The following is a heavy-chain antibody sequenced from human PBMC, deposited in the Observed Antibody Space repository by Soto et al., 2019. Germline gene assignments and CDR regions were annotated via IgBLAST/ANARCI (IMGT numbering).Heavy chain of an antibody. CDR3: LRYNDTSANYHNDD. V-gene: IGHV3-73*02. CDR2: IRSKANNYAT. Sequence: DVQLVESGGGLVQPGGSLKLSCAASAFTFSGSAMHWVRQASGKGLEWVGRIRSKANNYATAYAASVKGRFTISRDDSKSTAYLQMNSLKTDDTAVYYCLRYNDTSANYHNDDWGQGILVNVSS. D-gene: IGHD3-22*01. J-gene: IGHJ4*02. CDR1: AFTFSGSA.